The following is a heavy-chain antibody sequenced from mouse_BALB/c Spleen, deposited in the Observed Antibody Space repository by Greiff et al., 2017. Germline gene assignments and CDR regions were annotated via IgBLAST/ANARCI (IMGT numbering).Heavy chain of an antibody. CDR2: IWAGGST. V-gene: IGHV2-9*02. CDR1: GFSLTSYG. J-gene: IGHJ4*01. D-gene: IGHD1-1*01. CDR3: ASITRPLLYAMDY. Sequence: VQLQESGPGLVAPSQSLSITCTVSGFSLTSYGVHWVRQPPGKGLEWLGVIWAGGSTNYNSALMSRLSISKDNSKSQVFLKMNSLQTDDTAMYYCASITRPLLYAMDYWGQGTSVTVSS.